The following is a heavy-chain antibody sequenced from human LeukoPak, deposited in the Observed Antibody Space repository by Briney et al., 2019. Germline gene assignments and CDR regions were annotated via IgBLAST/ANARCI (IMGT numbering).Heavy chain of an antibody. J-gene: IGHJ4*02. CDR1: GFSFSSYR. D-gene: IGHD6-6*01. Sequence: GGSLRLSCAASGFSFSSYRMNWVRQAPGKWLEWVSSVSNSGDYIHYADSVKGRFTFSRDNAKNTLYLQMNSLRAEDTAVYYCARDGYSSSFYFDYWGQGTLVTVSS. V-gene: IGHV3-21*01. CDR2: VSNSGDYI. CDR3: ARDGYSSSFYFDY.